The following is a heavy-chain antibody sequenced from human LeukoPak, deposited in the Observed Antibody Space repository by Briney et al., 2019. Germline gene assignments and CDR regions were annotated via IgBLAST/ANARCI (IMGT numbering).Heavy chain of an antibody. D-gene: IGHD1-1*01. Sequence: ASVKVSCKASGYTFTSYDINWVRQATGQGLEWMGWMNPNSGNTGYAQKFQGRVTITRNTSISTAYMELSSLRSEDTAVYYCARNLLQEQIDYWGQGTLVTVSS. J-gene: IGHJ4*02. CDR3: ARNLLQEQIDY. CDR2: MNPNSGNT. CDR1: GYTFTSYD. V-gene: IGHV1-8*03.